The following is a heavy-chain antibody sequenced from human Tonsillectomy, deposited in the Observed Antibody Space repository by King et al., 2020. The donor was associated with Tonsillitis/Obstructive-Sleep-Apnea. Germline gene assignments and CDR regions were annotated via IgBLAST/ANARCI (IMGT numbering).Heavy chain of an antibody. CDR1: GFTFSNYA. J-gene: IGHJ6*02. CDR2: RSSDGSAT. Sequence: VQLVESGGGAVQPGRSLKLSCVGSGFTFSNYAMHWVRQAPGKGLQWVAVRSSDGSATYYAGSVKGRFTISRDNSKNTLFLHMNSLRTEDTAVYFCARGGLRGASYYYYGMDVWGQGTTVTVSS. V-gene: IGHV3-30*04. CDR3: ARGGLRGASYYYYGMDV. D-gene: IGHD3-16*01.